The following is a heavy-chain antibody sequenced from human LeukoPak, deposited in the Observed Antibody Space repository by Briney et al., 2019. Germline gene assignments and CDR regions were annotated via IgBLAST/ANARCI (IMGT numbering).Heavy chain of an antibody. CDR1: GFSFSVYS. V-gene: IGHV3-30-3*01. J-gene: IGHJ4*02. Sequence: WRSLRLSCAASGFSFSVYSVHWVRQAPGKGLEWVAVISYDGSKKLYAYSVKGRFTISRDNSENTLYLQMNSLRAEDTAVYYCARGGWIQTANTLFDYWGKGTLVTVSS. CDR3: ARGGWIQTANTLFDY. CDR2: ISYDGSKK. D-gene: IGHD5-18*01.